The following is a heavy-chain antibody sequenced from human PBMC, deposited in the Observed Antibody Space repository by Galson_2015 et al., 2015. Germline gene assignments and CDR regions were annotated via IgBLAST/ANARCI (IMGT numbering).Heavy chain of an antibody. CDR2: ISYDGSNK. CDR3: AKDQGDFWSGYGFDY. V-gene: IGHV3-30*18. CDR1: GFTFSSYG. J-gene: IGHJ4*02. D-gene: IGHD3-3*01. Sequence: SLRLSCAASGFTFSSYGMHWVRQAPGKGLEWVAVISYDGSNKYYADSVKGRFTISRDNSKNTLYLQMNSLRAEDTAVYYCAKDQGDFWSGYGFDYWGQGTLVTVSS.